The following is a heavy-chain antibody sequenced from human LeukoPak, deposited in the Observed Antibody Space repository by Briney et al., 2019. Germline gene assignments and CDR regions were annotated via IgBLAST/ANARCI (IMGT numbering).Heavy chain of an antibody. J-gene: IGHJ4*02. V-gene: IGHV4-4*07. CDR2: IYTTGTT. D-gene: IGHD6-19*01. CDR1: GGSISSYY. Sequence: PSETLSLTCTASGGSISSYYWCWVRQPAGKGLEWIGRIYTTGTTNYNPSLKSRVTISVDKSKNQFSLKVSSVTAADTAVYYCARDAVAGVGLNYFDFWGQGTLVTVSS. CDR3: ARDAVAGVGLNYFDF.